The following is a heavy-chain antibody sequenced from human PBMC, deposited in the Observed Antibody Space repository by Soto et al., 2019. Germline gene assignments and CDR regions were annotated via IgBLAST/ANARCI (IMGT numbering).Heavy chain of an antibody. CDR2: IIPIFGTA. V-gene: IGHV1-69*13. CDR1: GGTFSSYA. J-gene: IGHJ4*02. CDR3: ARGGRLRFLERLSTFDY. Sequence: VKVSCKASGGTFSSYAISWVRQAPGQGLEWMGGIIPIFGTANYAQKFQGRVTITADESTSTAYMELSSLRSEDTAVYYCARGGRLRFLERLSTFDYWGQGTLVTVSS. D-gene: IGHD3-3*01.